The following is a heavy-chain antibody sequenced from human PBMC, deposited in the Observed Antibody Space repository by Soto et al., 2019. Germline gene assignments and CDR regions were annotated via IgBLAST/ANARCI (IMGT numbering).Heavy chain of an antibody. CDR3: ARDLNGYCSGGSCYDWFDP. CDR1: GGSISSSYYY. J-gene: IGHJ5*02. Sequence: LSLTCTVSGGSISSSYYYWGWIRQPPGKGLEWIGSVYYSGSTYYNPSLKSRVTISVDTSKNQFSLKLSSVTAADTAVYYCARDLNGYCSGGSCYDWFDPWGQGTLVTVSS. CDR2: VYYSGST. V-gene: IGHV4-39*07. D-gene: IGHD2-15*01.